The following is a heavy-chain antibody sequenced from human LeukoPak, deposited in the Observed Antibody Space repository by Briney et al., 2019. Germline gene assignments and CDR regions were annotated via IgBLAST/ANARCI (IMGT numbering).Heavy chain of an antibody. Sequence: GGSLRLSCAASGFTFSSYAMHWVRQAPGKGLEWVAVISYDGSNKYYADSLKGRFTISRDNSKKTLYLQMNSLRAEDSAVYYCAKDGDLYGHADYWGQGTLVTVSS. D-gene: IGHD4-17*01. CDR3: AKDGDLYGHADY. J-gene: IGHJ4*02. V-gene: IGHV3-30-3*01. CDR1: GFTFSSYA. CDR2: ISYDGSNK.